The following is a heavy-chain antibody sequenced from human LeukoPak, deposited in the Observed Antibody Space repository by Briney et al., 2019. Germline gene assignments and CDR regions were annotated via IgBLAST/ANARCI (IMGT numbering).Heavy chain of an antibody. CDR3: ARHEAGDAFDI. Sequence: GGSLTLSCAASGFTFSSYSMNWVRQAPGKGLEWVSSISSSSSYIYYADSVKGRFTISRDNAKNSLYLQMNSLRAEDTAVYYCARHEAGDAFDIWGQGTMVTVSS. J-gene: IGHJ3*02. CDR1: GFTFSSYS. CDR2: ISSSSSYI. D-gene: IGHD1-14*01. V-gene: IGHV3-21*01.